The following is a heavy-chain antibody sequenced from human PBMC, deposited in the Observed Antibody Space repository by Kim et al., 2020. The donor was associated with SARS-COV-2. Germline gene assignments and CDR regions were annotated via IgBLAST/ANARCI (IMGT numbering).Heavy chain of an antibody. CDR3: ARDPAVPGGGVWFGESWEHKNYGMDV. Sequence: ASVKVSCKASGYTFTSYYMHWVRQAPGQGLEWMGIINPSGGSTSYAQKFQGRVTMTRDTSTSTVYMELSSLRSEDTAVYYCARDPAVPGGGVWFGESWEHKNYGMDVWGQGTTVTVSS. D-gene: IGHD3-10*01. CDR1: GYTFTSYY. CDR2: INPSGGST. V-gene: IGHV1-46*01. J-gene: IGHJ6*02.